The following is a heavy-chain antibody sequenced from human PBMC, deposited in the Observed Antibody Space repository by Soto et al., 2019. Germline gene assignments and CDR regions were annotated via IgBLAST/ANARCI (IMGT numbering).Heavy chain of an antibody. V-gene: IGHV1-69*08. Sequence: QVQLVQSGAEVKKPGSSVKVSCKASGGTFSSYTISWVRQAPGQGLEWMGRIIPILGIANYAQKFQGRVTITADKXXSXAXXELSSLRSEDTAVYYCARDRGYCSGGRCHGNWFDPWGQGTLVTVCS. D-gene: IGHD2-15*01. CDR1: GGTFSSYT. J-gene: IGHJ5*02. CDR3: ARDRGYCSGGRCHGNWFDP. CDR2: IIPILGIA.